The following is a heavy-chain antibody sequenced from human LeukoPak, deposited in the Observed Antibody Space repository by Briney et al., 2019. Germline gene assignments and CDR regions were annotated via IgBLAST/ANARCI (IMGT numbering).Heavy chain of an antibody. J-gene: IGHJ5*02. CDR3: ARAGRFDSGHAWFDP. CDR1: VYTFTSYG. D-gene: IGHD5-12*01. Sequence: SSVKVSCKASVYTFTSYGISWVRQAPGQGLEWMGWINPNSGNTGYAQEFQGRVTFTRNTSISTAYMELSSLRSEDTAVYYCARAGRFDSGHAWFDPWGQGTLVTVS. V-gene: IGHV1-8*03. CDR2: INPNSGNT.